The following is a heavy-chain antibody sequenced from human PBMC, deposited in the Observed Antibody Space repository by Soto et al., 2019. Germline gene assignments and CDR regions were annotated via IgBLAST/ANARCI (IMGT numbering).Heavy chain of an antibody. Sequence: GGSLRLSCSTSGFTLSTYAMNWVRQAPGKGLEWVSALSGSGGTTYYADSVRGRFTISRDNSKNTLFLQMSSLRAEDTALYYCAKQRAGYGSGSDTFYFDFWGQGTLVTSPQ. CDR3: AKQRAGYGSGSDTFYFDF. D-gene: IGHD3-10*01. CDR1: GFTLSTYA. J-gene: IGHJ4*02. CDR2: LSGSGGTT. V-gene: IGHV3-23*01.